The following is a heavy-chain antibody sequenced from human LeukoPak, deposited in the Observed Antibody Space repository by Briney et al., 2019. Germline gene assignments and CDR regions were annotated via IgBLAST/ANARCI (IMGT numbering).Heavy chain of an antibody. J-gene: IGHJ3*02. CDR2: INHSGST. CDR1: GGSFSGYY. CDR3: ARFLRGATNALEI. V-gene: IGHV4-34*01. D-gene: IGHD1-26*01. Sequence: SETLSLTCAVYGGSFSGYYWSWIRQPPGKGLEWIGEINHSGSTNYNPSLKSRVTISVDTSKNQFSLKLSSVTAADTAVYYCARFLRGATNALEIWGQGTMVTVSS.